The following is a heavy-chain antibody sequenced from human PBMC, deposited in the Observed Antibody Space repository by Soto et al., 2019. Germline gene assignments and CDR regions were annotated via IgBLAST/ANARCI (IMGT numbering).Heavy chain of an antibody. D-gene: IGHD3-22*01. CDR3: ARQNYDSSGYYHYYDGMDV. V-gene: IGHV4-34*01. Sequence: QVQLQQWGAGLLKPSETLSLTCAVYGGSGGSFRGSSWRWLRQPPGKGLEWIGEINHSGSTNYNPSLKSRVTISVDTSKNQFSLKLSSVTAADTAVYYCARQNYDSSGYYHYYDGMDVWGQGTTVTVSS. CDR2: INHSGST. J-gene: IGHJ6*02. CDR1: GGSGGSFRGSS.